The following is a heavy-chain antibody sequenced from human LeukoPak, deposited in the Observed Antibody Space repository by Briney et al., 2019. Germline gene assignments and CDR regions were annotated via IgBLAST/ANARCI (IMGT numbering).Heavy chain of an antibody. Sequence: SETLSLTCAVYGGSFSGYYWSWIRQPPGKGLEWIGEINHSGSTNYSPSLKSRVTISVDTSKNQFSLKLSSVTAADTAVYYCARAGGAASNDYWGQGTLVTVSS. CDR1: GGSFSGYY. CDR3: ARAGGAASNDY. V-gene: IGHV4-34*01. CDR2: INHSGST. J-gene: IGHJ4*02. D-gene: IGHD2-15*01.